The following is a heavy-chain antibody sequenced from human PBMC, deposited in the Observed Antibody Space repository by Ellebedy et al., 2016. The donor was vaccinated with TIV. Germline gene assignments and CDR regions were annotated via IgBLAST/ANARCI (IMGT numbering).Heavy chain of an antibody. V-gene: IGHV3-49*03. Sequence: GESLKISCPASGFTFRDYAMSWFRQAPGKGLEWVGFIRTKAYGGTTEYAASVKGRFTISSDDSKSIAYLQMNSLKTEDTAVYYCTRVRFGRYCVNWGQGTLVTVSS. J-gene: IGHJ4*02. CDR1: GFTFRDYA. CDR3: TRVRFGRYCVN. CDR2: IRTKAYGGTT. D-gene: IGHD3-10*01.